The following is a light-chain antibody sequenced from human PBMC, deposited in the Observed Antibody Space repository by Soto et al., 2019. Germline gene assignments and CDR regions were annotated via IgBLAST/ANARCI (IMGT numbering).Light chain of an antibody. CDR1: SSDVGGYNY. V-gene: IGLV2-11*01. CDR2: DVS. Sequence: QSVLTRPRSVSGSPGQSVTISCTGTSSDVGGYNYVSWYQQHPGKAPKPMIYDVSKRPSGVPDRFSGSKSGNTASLTISGLQAEDEADYYCCSYAGSYTYVFGTGTKVTVL. J-gene: IGLJ1*01. CDR3: CSYAGSYTYV.